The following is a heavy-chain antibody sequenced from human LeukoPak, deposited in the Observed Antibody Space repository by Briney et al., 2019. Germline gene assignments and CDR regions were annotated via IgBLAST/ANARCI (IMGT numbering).Heavy chain of an antibody. D-gene: IGHD3-3*01. J-gene: IGHJ4*02. CDR2: IYTSGST. CDR3: ARGTQYYDFWSGYPKDYYFDY. Sequence: SETLSLTCTVSGGSISSGSYYWSWIRQPAGMGLEWVGRIYTSGSTNYNPSLKSRVTISVDTSKNQFSLKLSSVTAADTAVYYCARGTQYYDFWSGYPKDYYFDYWGQGTLVTVSS. CDR1: GGSISSGSYY. V-gene: IGHV4-61*02.